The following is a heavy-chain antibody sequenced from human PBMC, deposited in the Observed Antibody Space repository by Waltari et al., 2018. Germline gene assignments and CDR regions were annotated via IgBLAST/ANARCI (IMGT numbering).Heavy chain of an antibody. D-gene: IGHD2-8*02. Sequence: EELLVESGGDLVHPGGSLILSCAVSGFNLNDYWMGWVRRAPGRGLRGLANRRTDGRETKYVDSVKGRFTISRDNAKKSVYLQMNSLRADDTAIYFCARYEGHCIGDFCYFPDAFDTWGQGTMVTVSS. J-gene: IGHJ3*02. CDR2: RRTDGRET. V-gene: IGHV3-7*01. CDR3: ARYEGHCIGDFCYFPDAFDT. CDR1: GFNLNDYW.